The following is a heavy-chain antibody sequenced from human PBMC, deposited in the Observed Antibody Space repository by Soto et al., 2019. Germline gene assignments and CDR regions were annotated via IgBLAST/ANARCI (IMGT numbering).Heavy chain of an antibody. V-gene: IGHV4-59*01. CDR3: ARYTTVTTFDY. D-gene: IGHD4-17*01. CDR2: IYYSGST. CDR1: GGSISSYY. J-gene: IGHJ4*02. Sequence: SETLSVTCTVSGGSISSYYWSWIRQPPWKGLEWIGYIYYSGSTNYNPSLESRVTISVDTSKNQFSLKLSSVTAADTAVYYCARYTTVTTFDYWGKGTLVTVSS.